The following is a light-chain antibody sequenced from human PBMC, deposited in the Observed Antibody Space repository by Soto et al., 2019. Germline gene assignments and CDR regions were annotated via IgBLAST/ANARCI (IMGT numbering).Light chain of an antibody. CDR2: AAS. CDR3: QKYNSAPPNT. J-gene: IGKJ4*01. CDR1: QGISNY. V-gene: IGKV1-27*01. Sequence: DLQMTQSPSSLSASVGDRVTITCRASQGISNYLAWYQQKPGKVPKLLIYAASTLQSGVPSRFSGSGSGTDFTLTISSLQPEDVATYYCQKYNSAPPNTFGGGTKVEIK.